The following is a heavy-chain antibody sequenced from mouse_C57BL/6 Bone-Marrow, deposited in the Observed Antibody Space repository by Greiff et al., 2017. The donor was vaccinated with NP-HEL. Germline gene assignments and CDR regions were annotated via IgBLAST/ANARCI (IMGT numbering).Heavy chain of an antibody. Sequence: VMLVESGAELVRPGASVKLSCKASGYTFTDYYINWVKQRPGQGLEWIARIYPGSGNTYYNEKFKGKATLTAEKSSSTAYMQLSSLTSEGSAVYYCARGFADWGQGTLVTVSA. CDR3: ARGFAD. CDR1: GYTFTDYY. V-gene: IGHV1-76*01. CDR2: IYPGSGNT. J-gene: IGHJ3*01.